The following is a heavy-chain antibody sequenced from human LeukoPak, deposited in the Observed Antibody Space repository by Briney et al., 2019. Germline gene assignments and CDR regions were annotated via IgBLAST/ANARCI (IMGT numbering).Heavy chain of an antibody. V-gene: IGHV3-74*01. J-gene: IGHJ4*02. CDR3: ARQVGFCSDSTCYFDY. D-gene: IGHD3-22*01. CDR1: GFTFNSFW. CDR2: INSDGSST. Sequence: GSLRLSCAASGFTFNSFWMHWVRQAPGKGLVWVSHINSDGSSTSYADSVKGRFTISRDNSKNILFLQMSSLRADDTAIYYCARQVGFCSDSTCYFDYWGQGALVTVSS.